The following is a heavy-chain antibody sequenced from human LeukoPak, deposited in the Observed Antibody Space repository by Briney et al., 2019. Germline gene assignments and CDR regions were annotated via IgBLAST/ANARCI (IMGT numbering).Heavy chain of an antibody. V-gene: IGHV3-33*01. D-gene: IGHD3-16*01. CDR2: IWYDGSSK. J-gene: IGHJ4*02. CDR1: GFTFNSYD. CDR3: ARRGG. Sequence: PGGSLRLSCAASGFTFNSYDMHWIRQAPGKGLEWVALIWYDGSSKSYPDSVKGRFSISRDNSKNTLYLQMNSLRAEDTAVYYCARRGGWGQGTLVTVSS.